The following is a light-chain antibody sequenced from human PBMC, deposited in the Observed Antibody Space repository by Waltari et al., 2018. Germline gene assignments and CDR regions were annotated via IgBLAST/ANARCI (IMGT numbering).Light chain of an antibody. CDR1: NIGRKT. V-gene: IGLV3-21*04. J-gene: IGLJ1*01. CDR3: QVWDSSRDHGV. CDR2: YDS. Sequence: SYVLTQPPSVSVAPGETTRITCGGNNIGRKTVHWYQQKPGQTPVVVISYDSDRPSGSPGGFSGSNSGNTATLTISRVEAGDEADYYCQVWDSSRDHGVFGTGTKVTVL.